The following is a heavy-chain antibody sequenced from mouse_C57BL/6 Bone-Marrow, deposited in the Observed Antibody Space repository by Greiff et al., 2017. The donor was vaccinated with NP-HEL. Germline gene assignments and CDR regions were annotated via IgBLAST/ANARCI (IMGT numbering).Heavy chain of an antibody. Sequence: EVQLVESGGGLVQPGGSLKLSCAASGFTFSDYYMYWVRQTPEKRLEWVAYISNGGGSTYYPYTVTGRFTISRDNAKNTLYLQMSRLKSEDTAMYYCARRDNYGSSSAYWGQGTLVTVSA. CDR1: GFTFSDYY. CDR3: ARRDNYGSSSAY. J-gene: IGHJ3*01. CDR2: ISNGGGST. V-gene: IGHV5-12*01. D-gene: IGHD1-1*01.